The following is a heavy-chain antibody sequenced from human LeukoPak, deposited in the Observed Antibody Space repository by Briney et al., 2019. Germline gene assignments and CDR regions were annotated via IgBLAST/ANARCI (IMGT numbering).Heavy chain of an antibody. D-gene: IGHD1-26*01. J-gene: IGHJ4*02. CDR3: ARVIVGATPDY. V-gene: IGHV1-18*01. Sequence: ASVKVSCKASGYTFTSYGISWVRQAPGQGLEWMGWISDYNGNTNYAQKVQGRVTMTTDTSTSTAYMELRSLRSDDTAMYYCARVIVGATPDYWGQGTLVTVSS. CDR2: ISDYNGNT. CDR1: GYTFTSYG.